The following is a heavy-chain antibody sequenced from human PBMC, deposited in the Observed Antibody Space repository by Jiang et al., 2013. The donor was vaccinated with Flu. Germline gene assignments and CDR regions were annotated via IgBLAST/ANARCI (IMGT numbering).Heavy chain of an antibody. CDR3: ARESGQIVVVPAAPEGSYYYYYGMDV. J-gene: IGHJ6*02. D-gene: IGHD2-2*01. Sequence: GSGLVKPSQTSSLTCTVSGGSISSGGYYWSWIRQHPGKGLEWIGYIYYSGSTYYNPSLKSRVTISVDTSKNQFSLKLSSVTAADTAVYYCARESGQIVVVPAAPEGSYYYYYGMDVWGQGTTVTVSS. CDR1: GGSISSGGYY. V-gene: IGHV4-31*03. CDR2: IYYSGST.